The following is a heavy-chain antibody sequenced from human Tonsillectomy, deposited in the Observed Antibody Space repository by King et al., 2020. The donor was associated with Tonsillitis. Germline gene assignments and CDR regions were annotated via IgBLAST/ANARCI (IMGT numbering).Heavy chain of an antibody. D-gene: IGHD3-10*02. V-gene: IGHV4-39*01. CDR1: GGSISNNDHY. J-gene: IGHJ4*02. CDR2: MYYSGTN. CDR3: ARYVSASFDY. Sequence: LQLQESGPGMLKPSETLSLTCTVSGGSISNNDHYWAWILHPPVQGLEWIGYMYYSGTNFYNPPLKSRITISGGTSENRFSLKLSSVTAADTAVYFCARYVSASFDYWGQGALVTVSS.